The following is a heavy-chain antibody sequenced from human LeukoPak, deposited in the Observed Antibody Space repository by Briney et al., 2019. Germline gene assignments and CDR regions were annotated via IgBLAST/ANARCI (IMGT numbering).Heavy chain of an antibody. D-gene: IGHD4-17*01. CDR2: IYHSGST. J-gene: IGHJ5*02. CDR3: ARRPTTEDYSWFDP. V-gene: IGHV4-30-2*01. Sequence: NSSETLSLTCTVSGGSISSGGYYWSWIRQPPGKGLEWIGYIYHSGSTYYNPSLKSRVTISVDRSKNQFSLKLSSVTAADTAVYYCARRPTTEDYSWFDPWGQGTLVTVSS. CDR1: GGSISSGGYY.